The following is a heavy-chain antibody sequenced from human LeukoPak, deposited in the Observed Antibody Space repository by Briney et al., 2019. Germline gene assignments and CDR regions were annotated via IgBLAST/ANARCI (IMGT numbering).Heavy chain of an antibody. D-gene: IGHD3-22*01. J-gene: IGHJ6*03. CDR2: IYYSGST. CDR1: GGSISSSSYY. CDR3: ARFPWSRGNTYYYDSSGYYPIYYYYYMDV. Sequence: SSETLSLTCTVSGGSISSSSYYWGWIRQPPGKGLEWIGSIYYSGSTYYNPSLKSRVTISVDTSKNQFSLKLSSVTAADTAVYYCARFPWSRGNTYYYDSSGYYPIYYYYYMDVWGKGTTVTISS. V-gene: IGHV4-39*01.